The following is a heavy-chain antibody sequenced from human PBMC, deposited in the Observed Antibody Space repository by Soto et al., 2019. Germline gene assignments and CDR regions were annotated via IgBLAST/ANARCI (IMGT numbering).Heavy chain of an antibody. V-gene: IGHV4-59*13. CDR3: ARDQGGEFLKGSGMDV. CDR2: IYYSGET. Sequence: QVQLQESGPEWLKPWGTRSLPGTVSGDSIRRYYGAWFRLSPGKGLEWIGFIYYSGETNYNPSVKSRVTISVDRTKNQFSLKLSSVTAADTAVYYCARDQGGEFLKGSGMDVWGQGTTVTVSS. J-gene: IGHJ6*02. CDR1: GDSIRRYY. D-gene: IGHD3-10*01.